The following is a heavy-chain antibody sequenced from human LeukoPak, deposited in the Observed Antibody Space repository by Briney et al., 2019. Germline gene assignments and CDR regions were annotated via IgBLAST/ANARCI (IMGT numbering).Heavy chain of an antibody. CDR2: ISSSSSYI. V-gene: IGHV3-21*01. CDR3: ARDSTPWGEAGRDFDY. J-gene: IGHJ4*02. CDR1: GFTFSTYS. D-gene: IGHD3-16*01. Sequence: GGSLRLSCAASGFTFSTYSMNWVRQAPGRGLEWVSSISSSSSYIYYADSLKGRFTISRDDAKNSLYLQMNSLRAEDTAVYYCARDSTPWGEAGRDFDYWGQGALVTVSS.